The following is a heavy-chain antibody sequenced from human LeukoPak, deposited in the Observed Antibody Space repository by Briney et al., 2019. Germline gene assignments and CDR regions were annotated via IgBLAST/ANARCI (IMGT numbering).Heavy chain of an antibody. CDR3: ARDRPAAGASDF. CDR2: IYRGGST. CDR1: GLLVSNNQ. J-gene: IGHJ4*02. D-gene: IGHD6-13*01. Sequence: PGGSLRLSCEASGLLVSNNQMTWVRQAPGKGLEWVSVIYRGGSTYYADSVKDRFFISRDISRNTLYLQMNDLRAEDTAVYYCARDRPAAGASDFWGQGTLVTVSS. V-gene: IGHV3-66*01.